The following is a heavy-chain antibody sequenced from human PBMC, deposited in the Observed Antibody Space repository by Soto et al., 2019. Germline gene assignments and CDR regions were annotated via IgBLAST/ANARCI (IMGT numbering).Heavy chain of an antibody. CDR2: ISDRPTGHT. D-gene: IGHD2-21*02. Sequence: XGSLRLSCLASGFTFSHYTMNWVRRAPGKGLDWVSTISDRPTGHTHYAESVRGRFTISRDDSRDTVFLQMDSLRAEDTAVYYCTTRMTAHFDYWGQGVLVTVSS. CDR3: TTRMTAHFDY. CDR1: GFTFSHYT. J-gene: IGHJ4*02. V-gene: IGHV3-23*01.